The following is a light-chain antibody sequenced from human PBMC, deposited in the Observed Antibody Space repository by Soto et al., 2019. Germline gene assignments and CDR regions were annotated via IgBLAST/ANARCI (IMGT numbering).Light chain of an antibody. J-gene: IGLJ1*01. CDR1: IGGNY. V-gene: IGLV1-47*01. CDR3: ATRDDSLSGSV. Sequence: QSVLTQPPSASGTPGQRVTISCSGIGGNYVYWFQQLPGTAPKLLIYRNNQRPSGVPDRLSGSKSGTSASLAISGLRSEDEADYYCATRDDSLSGSVFGTGTKVTVL. CDR2: RNN.